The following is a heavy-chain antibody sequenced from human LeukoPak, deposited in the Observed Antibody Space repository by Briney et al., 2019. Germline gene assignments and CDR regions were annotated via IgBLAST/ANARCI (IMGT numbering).Heavy chain of an antibody. Sequence: GGSLRLSCAASGFTFSNYAMSWVRQAPGKGLEWVSAISHSGGSTYYGDTVKGRFTISRDNSNNTLYLQMNSLRAEDTAVYYCAKDRLSDTALPYWGQGTLVTVSS. CDR3: AKDRLSDTALPY. V-gene: IGHV3-23*01. J-gene: IGHJ4*02. CDR2: ISHSGGST. D-gene: IGHD5-18*01. CDR1: GFTFSNYA.